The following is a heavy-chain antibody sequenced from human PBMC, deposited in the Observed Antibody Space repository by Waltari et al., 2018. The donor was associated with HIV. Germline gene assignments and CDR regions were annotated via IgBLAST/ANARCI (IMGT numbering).Heavy chain of an antibody. Sequence: VQLVESGGDLVQPGGSVSLSFSVAAFTFSDHFMDWFRRAPGKGLEWVARSSNKAASYTPYYAASVRGRFIISRDDSKSSVFLQMNSLKTEDTAVYYCSRDFGFWGPGTLVTVSS. J-gene: IGHJ4*02. CDR3: SRDFGF. D-gene: IGHD3-3*01. V-gene: IGHV3-72*01. CDR2: SSNKAASYTP. CDR1: AFTFSDHF.